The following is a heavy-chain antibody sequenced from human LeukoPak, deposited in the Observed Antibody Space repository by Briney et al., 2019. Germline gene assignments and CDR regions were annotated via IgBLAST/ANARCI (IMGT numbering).Heavy chain of an antibody. CDR1: GFSISDYQ. CDR2: ITASGRST. CDR3: TRERRGSYYAFES. Sequence: GGSLRLSCAASGFSISDYQLSWVRQAPGKGLEWISYITASGRSTNYADSLKGRFTISKDNAKNSVVLQMNSLRAEDTAVYCCTRERRGSYYAFESWGQGTQVSVSS. D-gene: IGHD3-16*01. V-gene: IGHV3-11*01. J-gene: IGHJ4*02.